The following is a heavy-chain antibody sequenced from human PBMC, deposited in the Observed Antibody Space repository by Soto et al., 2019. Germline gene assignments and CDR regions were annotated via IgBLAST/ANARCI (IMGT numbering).Heavy chain of an antibody. J-gene: IGHJ6*02. Sequence: EVQLVESGGGLVQPGGSLRLSCAASGLSFNIYWMHWVRQVPGKGLVWLARINSDGSHTIYVDSVKGRFTISRDNAKNTVFLQMDSRRDDDTGVYYCAGGMAGLDVWGQGTTVTVSS. CDR2: INSDGSHT. V-gene: IGHV3-74*01. CDR1: GLSFNIYW. D-gene: IGHD3-16*01. CDR3: AGGMAGLDV.